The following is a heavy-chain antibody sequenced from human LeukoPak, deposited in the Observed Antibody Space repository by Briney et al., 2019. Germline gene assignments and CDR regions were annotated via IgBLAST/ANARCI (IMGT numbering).Heavy chain of an antibody. Sequence: GESLKISCKGSGYSFTSYWIGWVRQMPGKGLEWMGINCPDDSDTRYSPSFQGQVTISADKSISTAYLQWSSLKASDTAMYYCAGRYYYRSGTSNYFDYWGQGTLVTISS. CDR3: AGRYYYRSGTSNYFDY. CDR1: GYSFTSYW. V-gene: IGHV5-51*01. D-gene: IGHD3-10*01. J-gene: IGHJ4*02. CDR2: NCPDDSDT.